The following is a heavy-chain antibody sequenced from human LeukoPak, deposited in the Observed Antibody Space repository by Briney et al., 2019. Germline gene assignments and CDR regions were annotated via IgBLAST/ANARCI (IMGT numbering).Heavy chain of an antibody. J-gene: IGHJ3*02. D-gene: IGHD3-22*01. CDR1: GFTFSSYS. CDR2: ISSSSSYI. CDR3: ARDYRDSSGSSDAFDI. V-gene: IGHV3-21*01. Sequence: GGSLRLSCAASGFTFSSYSMNWVRQAPGKGLEWVSSISSSSSYIYYADSVKGRFTISRDNAKNSLYLQMNSLRAEDTAVYYCARDYRDSSGSSDAFDIWGQGTMVTVSS.